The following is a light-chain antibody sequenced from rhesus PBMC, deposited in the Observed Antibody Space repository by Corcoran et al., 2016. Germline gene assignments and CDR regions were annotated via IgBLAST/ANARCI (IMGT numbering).Light chain of an antibody. Sequence: DIQMTQSPSSLSASVGDTVTITCRASQSISSGLDWYQQKPGKAPKLLIYKAASLQSGVPSRFSGSGDGRYFTRTISRLQPEDFATYYCLQYSSSPWTFGQGTKVEIK. CDR1: QSISSG. CDR3: LQYSSSPWT. J-gene: IGKJ1*01. V-gene: IGKV1-22*01. CDR2: KAA.